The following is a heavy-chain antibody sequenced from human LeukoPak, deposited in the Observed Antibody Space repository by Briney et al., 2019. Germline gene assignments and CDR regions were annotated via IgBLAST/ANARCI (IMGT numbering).Heavy chain of an antibody. D-gene: IGHD2-2*01. J-gene: IGHJ4*02. V-gene: IGHV3-7*01. CDR2: IRQDGSEK. CDR3: ARDMAQYQLSPWYFDY. Sequence: GGSLRLSCAASGFTFSRYWMNWVRQAPGKGLEWVANIRQDGSEKYYVDSVKGRFIISRDNAKNSLYLQMNSLRAEDTAVYDCARDMAQYQLSPWYFDYWGQGTLVTVSS. CDR1: GFTFSRYW.